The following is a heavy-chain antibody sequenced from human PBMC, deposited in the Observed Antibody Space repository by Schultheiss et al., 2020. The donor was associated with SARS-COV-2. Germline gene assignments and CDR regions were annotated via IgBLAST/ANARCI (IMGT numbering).Heavy chain of an antibody. D-gene: IGHD3-22*01. CDR2: IYYSGST. CDR1: GGSISSSSYY. Sequence: SETLSLTCTVSGGSISSSSYYWGWIRQPPGKGLEWIGYIYYSGSTNYNPSLKSRVTISVDTSKNQFSLKLSSVTAADTAVYYCARGQSSGYYDHWGQGTLVTVSS. J-gene: IGHJ4*02. V-gene: IGHV4-61*05. CDR3: ARGQSSGYYDH.